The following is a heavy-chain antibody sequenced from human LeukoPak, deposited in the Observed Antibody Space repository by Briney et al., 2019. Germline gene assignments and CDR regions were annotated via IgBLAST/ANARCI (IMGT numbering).Heavy chain of an antibody. V-gene: IGHV7-4-1*02. CDR3: AIPEYYYDSSGSALYYYFDY. J-gene: IGHJ4*02. Sequence: ASVKVSCKASGYTFTSYAMNWVRQAPGQGLEWMGWINTNTGNPTYAQGFTGRFVFSLDTSVSTAYLQISSLQAEDTAVYYCAIPEYYYDSSGSALYYYFDYWGQGTLVTVSS. CDR2: INTNTGNP. CDR1: GYTFTSYA. D-gene: IGHD3-22*01.